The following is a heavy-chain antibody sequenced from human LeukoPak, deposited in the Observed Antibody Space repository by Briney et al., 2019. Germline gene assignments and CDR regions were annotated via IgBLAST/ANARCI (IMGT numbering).Heavy chain of an antibody. CDR3: ARGNYDFWSGYLSPDYYYVMDV. D-gene: IGHD3-3*01. V-gene: IGHV1-69*05. CDR1: GGTFSSYA. Sequence: SVKVSCKASGGTFSSYAISWVRQAPGQGLEWMGGIIPIFGTANYAQKFQGRVTMTRNTSISTAYMELSSLRSEDTAVYYCARGNYDFWSGYLSPDYYYVMDVWGQGTTVTVSS. J-gene: IGHJ6*02. CDR2: IIPIFGTA.